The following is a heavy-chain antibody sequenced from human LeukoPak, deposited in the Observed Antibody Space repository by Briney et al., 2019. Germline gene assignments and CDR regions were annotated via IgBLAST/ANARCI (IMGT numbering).Heavy chain of an antibody. J-gene: IGHJ4*02. V-gene: IGHV3-11*04. CDR1: GFTVSSNY. Sequence: GGSLRLSCAASGFTVSSNYMSWVRQAPGKGLEWVSTIKGTGLTTYYVDSVKGRFTISRDNAKNSLYLHMNSLRAEDTAVYYCGRGGKVEQLVLARWGQGSLVTVSS. CDR3: GRGGKVEQLVLAR. D-gene: IGHD6-13*01. CDR2: IKGTGLTT.